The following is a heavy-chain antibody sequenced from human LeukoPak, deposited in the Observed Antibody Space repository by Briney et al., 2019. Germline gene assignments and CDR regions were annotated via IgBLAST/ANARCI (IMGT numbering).Heavy chain of an antibody. CDR2: ISYDGSNK. CDR1: GFTFSSYA. V-gene: IGHV3-30-3*01. D-gene: IGHD2/OR15-2a*01. CDR3: ARVPYEFDSTTFLEY. J-gene: IGHJ4*02. Sequence: GGSLRLSCAASGFTFSSYAMHWVRQAPGKGLEWVAVISYDGSNKYYADSVKGRFTISRDNSKNTLYLQMNSLTAEDTAIYYCARVPYEFDSTTFLEYWGQGTLVAVSS.